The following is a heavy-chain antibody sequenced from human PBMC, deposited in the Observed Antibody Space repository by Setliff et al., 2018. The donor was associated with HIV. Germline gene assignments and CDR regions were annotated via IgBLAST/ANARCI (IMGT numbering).Heavy chain of an antibody. Sequence: PSETLSLTCAVYGGSLSGHYWTWIRQPPGKGLEWIGSIYHSGSTYYNPSLKSRVTISVDTSKNQFSLKLSSVTAADTAVYYCASSTILDAFDIWGQGTMVTVSS. CDR1: GGSLSGHY. CDR2: IYHSGST. D-gene: IGHD5-12*01. CDR3: ASSTILDAFDI. J-gene: IGHJ3*02. V-gene: IGHV4-34*01.